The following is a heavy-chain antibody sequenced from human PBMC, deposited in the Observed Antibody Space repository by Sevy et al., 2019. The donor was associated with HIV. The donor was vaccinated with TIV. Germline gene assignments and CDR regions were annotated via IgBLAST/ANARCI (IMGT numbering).Heavy chain of an antibody. Sequence: GGSLRLSCAASGFTFSSYWMSWVRQAPGKGLEWVANIKQDGSEKYYVDSVKGRFTISRDNAKNSLYLQMNSLRAEDTAVYYCARVGRGYCSSTSCYTDDYYYYGMDVWGQGTTVTVSS. J-gene: IGHJ6*02. D-gene: IGHD2-2*02. V-gene: IGHV3-7*01. CDR3: ARVGRGYCSSTSCYTDDYYYYGMDV. CDR1: GFTFSSYW. CDR2: IKQDGSEK.